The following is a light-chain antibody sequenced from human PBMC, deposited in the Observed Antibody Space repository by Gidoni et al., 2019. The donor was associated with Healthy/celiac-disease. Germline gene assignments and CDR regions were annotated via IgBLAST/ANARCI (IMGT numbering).Light chain of an antibody. CDR1: QSLVYSDGNTY. CDR2: NVS. J-gene: IGKJ2*01. CDR3: MQGTHYGYT. Sequence: DVVMTQSPLSLPVTLGQPASISCRSSQSLVYSDGNTYLNWFQQRPGQSPRRLIYNVSNRDSGVPDRFSCSGSGTDFTLKISRVEAEDVGVYYCMQGTHYGYTFGQGTKLEIK. V-gene: IGKV2-30*01.